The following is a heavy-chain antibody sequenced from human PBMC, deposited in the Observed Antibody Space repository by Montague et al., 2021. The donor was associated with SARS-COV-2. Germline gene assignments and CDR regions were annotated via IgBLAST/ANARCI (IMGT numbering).Heavy chain of an antibody. CDR3: AKDRWFGEPTAGFDY. Sequence: SLKLSCAASGFTFSSYAMSWVRQAPGKGLEWVSAISGSGGSTYYADSVKGRFTISRDNSKNTLYLQMNSLRAEDTAVYYCAKDRWFGEPTAGFDYWGQGTLVTVSS. V-gene: IGHV3-23*01. J-gene: IGHJ4*02. CDR2: ISGSGGST. CDR1: GFTFSSYA. D-gene: IGHD3-10*01.